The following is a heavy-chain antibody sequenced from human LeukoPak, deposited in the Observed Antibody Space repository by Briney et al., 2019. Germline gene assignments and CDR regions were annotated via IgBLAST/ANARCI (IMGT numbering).Heavy chain of an antibody. J-gene: IGHJ4*02. CDR1: GFTFSDYY. CDR2: ISSRGSTI. Sequence: GGSLRLSCAASGFTFSDYYMSWIRQAPGKGLEWVSYISSRGSTIYYADSVKGRFTISRDNVKNSLYLQMNSLRAEDTAVYYCARGPNSNWSGLDFWGQGTLLTVSS. V-gene: IGHV3-11*01. CDR3: ARGPNSNWSGLDF. D-gene: IGHD6-6*01.